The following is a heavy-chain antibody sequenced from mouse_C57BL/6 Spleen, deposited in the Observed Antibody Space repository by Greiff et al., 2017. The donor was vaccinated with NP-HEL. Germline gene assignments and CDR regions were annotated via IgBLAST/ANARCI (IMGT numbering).Heavy chain of an antibody. J-gene: IGHJ4*01. Sequence: VQLQQPGAELVKPGASVKMSCKASGYTFTSYWITWVKQRPGQGLAWIGDIYPGSGSTNYNEKFKSKATLTVDTSSSTAYMQLSSLTSEDSAVYYCARGDGSSSMDYWGQGTSVTVSS. CDR1: GYTFTSYW. CDR2: IYPGSGST. V-gene: IGHV1-55*01. CDR3: ARGDGSSSMDY. D-gene: IGHD1-1*01.